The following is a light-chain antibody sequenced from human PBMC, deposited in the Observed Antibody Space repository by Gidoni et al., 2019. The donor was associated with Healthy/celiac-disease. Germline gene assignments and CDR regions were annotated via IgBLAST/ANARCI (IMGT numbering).Light chain of an antibody. CDR3: SSYTSSSTLV. J-gene: IGLJ2*01. Sequence: QSALTQPAAVSGSRGRPITISCTGTSSDVGGYHYVSWYQQHPGKAPKLMIYDVRNRPSVVSKRFSGSKSGNTASLTISGLQAEDEADYYCSSYTSSSTLVFGGGTKLTVL. CDR1: SSDVGGYHY. CDR2: DVR. V-gene: IGLV2-14*01.